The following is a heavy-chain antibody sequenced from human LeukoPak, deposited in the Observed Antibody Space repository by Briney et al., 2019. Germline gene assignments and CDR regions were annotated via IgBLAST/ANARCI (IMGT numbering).Heavy chain of an antibody. V-gene: IGHV1-24*01. CDR1: GYTLTELS. D-gene: IGHD3-10*01. CDR3: ATQFYGSGSLDAFDI. Sequence: GASVKVSCKASGYTLTELSMHWVRQAPGKGLEWMGGFDPEDGETIYAQKFQGRVTMTEDTSTDTAYMELSSLRSEDTAVYYCATQFYGSGSLDAFDIWGQGTMVTVSS. J-gene: IGHJ3*02. CDR2: FDPEDGET.